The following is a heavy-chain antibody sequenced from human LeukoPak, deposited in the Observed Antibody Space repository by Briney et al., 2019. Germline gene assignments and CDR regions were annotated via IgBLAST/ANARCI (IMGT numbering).Heavy chain of an antibody. J-gene: IGHJ6*02. Sequence: GGSLRLSCAASGFTFSSYAMSWVRQAPGKGLEWVSGISGTGGNTYYADSVKGRFTISRDNSKNTLYLQMNTLRAEDTAIYYCAKSRGSSTSDYAMDVWGQGTTVIVSS. CDR1: GFTFSSYA. CDR2: ISGTGGNT. CDR3: AKSRGSSTSDYAMDV. D-gene: IGHD2-2*01. V-gene: IGHV3-23*01.